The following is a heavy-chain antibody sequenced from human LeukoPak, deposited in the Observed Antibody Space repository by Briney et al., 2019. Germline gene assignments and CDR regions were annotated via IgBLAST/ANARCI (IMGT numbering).Heavy chain of an antibody. CDR2: INWNGGST. CDR3: ARDGGIAAAGSFDY. D-gene: IGHD6-13*01. V-gene: IGHV3-20*04. CDR1: GFTFDDYG. Sequence: GGSLRLSCAASGFTFDDYGTSWVRQAPGKGLEWVSGINWNGGSTGYADSVKGRFTISRDNAKNSLYLQMNSLRAEDTALYYCARDGGIAAAGSFDYWGQGTLVTVSS. J-gene: IGHJ4*02.